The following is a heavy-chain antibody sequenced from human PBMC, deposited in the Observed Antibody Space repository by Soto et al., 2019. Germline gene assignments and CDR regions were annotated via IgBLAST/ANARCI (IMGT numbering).Heavy chain of an antibody. D-gene: IGHD5-18*01. CDR1: GFTFSFYG. V-gene: IGHV3-30*18. CDR2: ISCDGSDK. J-gene: IGHJ3*02. Sequence: QVQLVESGGGVVQPGRSLRLSCAASGFTFSFYGMHWVRQAPGKGLEWVTVISCDGSDKYYADSVKGRFTISRDNSKNTLYLQINILRAEDTAVYSCAKERRYSFDAFDIWGQGTMVTVSS. CDR3: AKERRYSFDAFDI.